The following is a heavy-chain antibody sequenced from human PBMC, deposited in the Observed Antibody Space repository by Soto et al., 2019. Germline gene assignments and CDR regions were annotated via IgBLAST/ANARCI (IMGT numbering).Heavy chain of an antibody. CDR1: GGSISSYY. Sequence: QVQLQESGPGLVKPSETLSLTCTVSGGSISSYYWSWIRQPAGKGLEWIGRIYTSGSTNYNPSLKSRVTMAVDTSKNHFALKLSSVTAADTAVYYCARDVVVVPAARYNWFDPWGQGTLVTVSS. CDR2: IYTSGST. V-gene: IGHV4-4*07. J-gene: IGHJ5*02. D-gene: IGHD2-2*01. CDR3: ARDVVVVPAARYNWFDP.